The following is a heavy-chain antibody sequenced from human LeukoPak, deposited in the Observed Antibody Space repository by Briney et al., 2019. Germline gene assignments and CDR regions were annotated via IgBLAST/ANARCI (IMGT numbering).Heavy chain of an antibody. D-gene: IGHD3-10*01. CDR1: GGSISSYY. CDR2: INHSGST. Sequence: SETLSLTCTVSGGSISSYYWSWIRQPPGKGLEWIGEINHSGSTNYNPSLKSRVTISLDTSNSKNQFSLKLSSVTAADTAVYYCARDWRRSYYRIPFDYWSQGTLVTVSS. V-gene: IGHV4-34*01. J-gene: IGHJ4*02. CDR3: ARDWRRSYYRIPFDY.